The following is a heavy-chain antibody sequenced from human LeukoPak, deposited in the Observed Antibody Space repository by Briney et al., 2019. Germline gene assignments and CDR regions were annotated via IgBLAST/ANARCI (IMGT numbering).Heavy chain of an antibody. CDR3: ARPVSGSSGRYYNY. Sequence: SETLSLTCAVYGGSFSGYYWSWIRQPPGKGLEWIGEINHSGSTNYNPSLKSRVTISVDTSKNQFSLKLSSVTAADTAVYYCARPVSGSSGRYYNYWGQGTLVTVSS. V-gene: IGHV4-34*01. D-gene: IGHD6-19*01. CDR1: GGSFSGYY. CDR2: INHSGST. J-gene: IGHJ4*02.